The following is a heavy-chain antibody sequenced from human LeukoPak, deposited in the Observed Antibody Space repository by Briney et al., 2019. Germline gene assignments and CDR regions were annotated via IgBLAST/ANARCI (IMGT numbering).Heavy chain of an antibody. D-gene: IGHD1-20*01. J-gene: IGHJ3*02. CDR2: IYYSGST. CDR3: ARRPYNWGDAFDI. Sequence: SETLSLTCTVSGGSISSYYWSWIRQPPGKGLEWIGSIYYSGSTYYNPSLKSRVTISVDTSKNQFSLKLSSVTAADTAVYYCARRPYNWGDAFDIWGQGTMVTVSS. CDR1: GGSISSYY. V-gene: IGHV4-59*05.